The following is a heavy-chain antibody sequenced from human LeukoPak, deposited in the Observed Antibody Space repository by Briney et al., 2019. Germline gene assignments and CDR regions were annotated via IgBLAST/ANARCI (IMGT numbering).Heavy chain of an antibody. CDR2: ISASGGST. V-gene: IGHV3-23*01. CDR3: ARGVYYYDSSANYYTYHFDY. J-gene: IGHJ4*02. Sequence: GGPLRLSCAASGFTFSTSAMTWVRQAPGKGLEWVSGISASGGSTYYADSVKGRFTISRDNPKNTVYLQMNTLRAEDTAVYYCARGVYYYDSSANYYTYHFDYWGQGTLVTVSS. D-gene: IGHD3-22*01. CDR1: GFTFSTSA.